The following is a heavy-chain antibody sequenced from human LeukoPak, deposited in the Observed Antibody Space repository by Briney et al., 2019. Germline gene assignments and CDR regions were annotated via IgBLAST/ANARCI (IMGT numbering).Heavy chain of an antibody. CDR2: IYHSGSI. V-gene: IGHV4-4*02. J-gene: IGHJ6*02. CDR1: GASISSSNW. CDR3: ARGPGVVLDYYGMDV. Sequence: SETLSLTCAVSGASISSSNWWNWVRQPPGKGLEWIGEIYHSGSINYNPSLKSRVTISVDKSKNQFSLKLSSVTAADTAVYYCARGPGVVLDYYGMDVWGQGTTVTVSS. D-gene: IGHD3-10*01.